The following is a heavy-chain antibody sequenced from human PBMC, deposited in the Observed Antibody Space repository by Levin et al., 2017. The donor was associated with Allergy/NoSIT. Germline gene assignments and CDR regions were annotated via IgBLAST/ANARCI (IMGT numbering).Heavy chain of an antibody. Sequence: QTGGSLRLSCAASGFTFINNAMTWVRQAPGKGLEWVSIILYTGATYYADSVRGRFIVSRDNSKNTLFLQMNSLRAEDTAIYYCAKDLHYGSAMDYWGQGALVTVSS. CDR3: AKDLHYGSAMDY. V-gene: IGHV3-23*01. J-gene: IGHJ4*02. CDR1: GFTFINNA. CDR2: ILYTGAT. D-gene: IGHD3-10*01.